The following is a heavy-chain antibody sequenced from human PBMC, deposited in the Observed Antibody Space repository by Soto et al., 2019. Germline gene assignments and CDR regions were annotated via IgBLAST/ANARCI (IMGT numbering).Heavy chain of an antibody. CDR3: ARCQVVPVVYGWCNDFDT. CDR2: IRENSGST. V-gene: IGHV3-23*01. CDR1: GFTLRTYA. D-gene: IGHD2-2*01. Sequence: EVQLLESGGDLVQPGGSLRLSCAASGFTLRTYAMNWVRQAPGKGLECVASIRENSGSTDYSDSVKGRFTISRDNSKPTLCLQMSSLSADVTAVYYCARCQVVPVVYGWCNDFDTWGQGTLVPGSS. J-gene: IGHJ5*02.